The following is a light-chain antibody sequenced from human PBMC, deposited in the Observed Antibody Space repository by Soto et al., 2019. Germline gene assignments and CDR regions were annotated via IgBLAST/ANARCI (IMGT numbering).Light chain of an antibody. V-gene: IGKV3-20*01. Sequence: EIVLTQSPVTLSLSPGERATLSCRASQGVSRGYLAWYQQKAGQAPRLLIYGVSSRATGVSHRFSGSGSGTDFTLTISGLEPEDVAMYYCQHYGDSPPLTFGQGTRMEIK. CDR3: QHYGDSPPLT. CDR2: GVS. CDR1: QGVSRGY. J-gene: IGKJ5*01.